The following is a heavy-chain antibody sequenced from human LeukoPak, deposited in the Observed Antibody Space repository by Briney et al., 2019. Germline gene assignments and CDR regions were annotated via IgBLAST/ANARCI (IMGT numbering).Heavy chain of an antibody. J-gene: IGHJ5*02. CDR3: AKDQPPYYYDSSGYYLTT. CDR2: ISATGRST. D-gene: IGHD3-22*01. CDR1: GFTFSNYG. Sequence: GGSLRPSCAASGFTFSNYGMSWVRQAPGKGLEWVSAISATGRSTYYADSVKGRLTISRDNSRNTLYLQMNSLRAEDTAVYYCAKDQPPYYYDSSGYYLTTWGQGTLVTVSS. V-gene: IGHV3-23*01.